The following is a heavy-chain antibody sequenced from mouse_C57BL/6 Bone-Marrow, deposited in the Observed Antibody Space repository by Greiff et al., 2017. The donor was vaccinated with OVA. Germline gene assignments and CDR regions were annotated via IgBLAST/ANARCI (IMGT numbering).Heavy chain of an antibody. CDR1: GYAFSSSW. CDR2: IYPGDGDT. D-gene: IGHD1-1*01. Sequence: QVQLKESGPELVKPGASVKISCKASGYAFSSSWMNWVKQRPGKGLEWIGRIYPGDGDTNYNGKFMGKATLTADKSSSTAYMQLSSLTSEDSAVYFCAINYYGSYYYAMDYWGQGTSVTVSS. CDR3: AINYYGSYYYAMDY. J-gene: IGHJ4*01. V-gene: IGHV1-82*01.